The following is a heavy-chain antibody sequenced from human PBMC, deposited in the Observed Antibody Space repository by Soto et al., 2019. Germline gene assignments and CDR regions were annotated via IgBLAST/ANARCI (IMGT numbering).Heavy chain of an antibody. V-gene: IGHV1-69*06. D-gene: IGHD6-13*01. Sequence: PSVKVSCKASGGTFSSYAISWVRQAPGQGLEWMGGIIPIFGTANYAQKFQGRVTITADKSTSTAYMELSSLRSEDTAVYYCASEEGPEGYSSSWYANWFDPWGQGTLVTVSS. CDR3: ASEEGPEGYSSSWYANWFDP. CDR2: IIPIFGTA. CDR1: GGTFSSYA. J-gene: IGHJ5*02.